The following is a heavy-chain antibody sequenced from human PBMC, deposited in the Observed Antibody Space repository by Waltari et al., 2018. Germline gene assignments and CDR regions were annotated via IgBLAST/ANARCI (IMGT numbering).Heavy chain of an antibody. J-gene: IGHJ4*02. CDR3: VKVAMVRGRYFDY. Sequence: EVQLVESVGGLVQPGGSVRVSCSASGFTFSNYAMRWVRQAPGKGLEFVSAINSIGDTTQYADSVKGRFTISRDNSKNSLYLQMSSLRLEDTAVYYCVKVAMVRGRYFDYWGPGTLVTVSS. CDR1: GFTFSNYA. D-gene: IGHD3-10*01. CDR2: INSIGDTT. V-gene: IGHV3-64D*06.